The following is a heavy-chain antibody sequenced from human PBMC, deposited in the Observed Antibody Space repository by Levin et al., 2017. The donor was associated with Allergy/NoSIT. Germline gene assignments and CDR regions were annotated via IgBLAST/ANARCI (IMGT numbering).Heavy chain of an antibody. CDR1: GFTFSSYA. Sequence: ASVKVSCAASGFTFSSYAMSWVRQAPGKGLEWVSAISGSGGSTYYADSVKGRFTISRDNSKNTLYLQMNSLRAEDTAVYYCAMQGFLEWLSLDYWGQGTLVTVSS. CDR3: AMQGFLEWLSLDY. J-gene: IGHJ4*02. CDR2: ISGSGGST. V-gene: IGHV3-23*01. D-gene: IGHD3-3*01.